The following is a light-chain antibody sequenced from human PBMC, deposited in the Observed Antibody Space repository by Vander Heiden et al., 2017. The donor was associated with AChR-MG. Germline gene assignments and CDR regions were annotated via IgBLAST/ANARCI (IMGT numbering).Light chain of an antibody. CDR1: NIGSKN. J-gene: IGLJ2*01. Sequence: SYVLTQPPSASVAPGPTAGMTWGRNNIGSKNVHWYQQKPAHAAVLVVYYDSYPPSGIPECVSGSNSGNTATSTIIRVEAGDEADDYCQGWYRSSDHRVVFGGGTKLTVL. V-gene: IGLV3-21*02. CDR2: YDS. CDR3: QGWYRSSDHRVV.